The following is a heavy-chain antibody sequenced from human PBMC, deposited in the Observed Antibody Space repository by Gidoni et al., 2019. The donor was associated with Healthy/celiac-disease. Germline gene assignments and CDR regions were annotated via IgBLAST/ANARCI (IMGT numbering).Heavy chain of an antibody. CDR1: GFTFSSYS. J-gene: IGHJ4*02. D-gene: IGHD1-26*01. CDR3: ARERGATTPVADY. CDR2: ISSSSSYI. Sequence: EVQLVESGGGLVQPGGSLRLSCAASGFTFSSYSMNWVCQAPGKGLEWVSSISSSSSYIYYADSVKGRFTISRDNAKNSLYLQMNSLRAEDTAVYYCARERGATTPVADYWGQGTLVTVSS. V-gene: IGHV3-21*01.